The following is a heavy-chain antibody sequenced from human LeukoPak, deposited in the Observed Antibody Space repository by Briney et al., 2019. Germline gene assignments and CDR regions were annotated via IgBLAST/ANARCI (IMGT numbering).Heavy chain of an antibody. D-gene: IGHD2-15*01. CDR1: GGSISSGGYY. J-gene: IGHJ4*02. V-gene: IGHV4-31*03. CDR3: ARAYCSGGSCYSFDY. CDR2: IFYSGTT. Sequence: PSQTLSLTCTVSGGSISSGGYYWSWIRQHPGKGLEWIGYIFYSGTTYYNPSLKSRVTISVDTSKNQFSLKLSSVTAADTAVYYCARAYCSGGSCYSFDYWGLGTLVTVSS.